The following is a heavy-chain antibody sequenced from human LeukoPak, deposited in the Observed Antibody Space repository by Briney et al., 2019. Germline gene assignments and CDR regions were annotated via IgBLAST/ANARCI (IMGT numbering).Heavy chain of an antibody. CDR1: GFTFSSYS. J-gene: IGHJ3*02. D-gene: IGHD3-22*01. V-gene: IGHV3-21*01. Sequence: GGSLRLSCAASGFTFSSYSMNWVRQAPGKGLEWVSSISSSSSYIYYADSVKGRFTISRDSAKNSLYLQMNSLRAEDTAVYYCARVHYYDSSGLGAFDIWGQGTMVTVSS. CDR3: ARVHYYDSSGLGAFDI. CDR2: ISSSSSYI.